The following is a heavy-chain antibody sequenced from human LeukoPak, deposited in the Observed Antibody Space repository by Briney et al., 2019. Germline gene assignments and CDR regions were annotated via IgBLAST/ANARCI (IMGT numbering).Heavy chain of an antibody. V-gene: IGHV4-31*03. J-gene: IGHJ3*02. CDR1: GASFSSGDQY. D-gene: IGHD3-22*01. CDR2: IHPSGRL. Sequence: SETLSLTCTVSGASFSSGDQYWNWIRQSPGKGLESIGSIHPSGRLYNNPSLESRVTISIDTSKNQFSLKLSSVTAADTAVYYCARDLPDSGGYSYDAFDIWGQGTMVTVSS. CDR3: ARDLPDSGGYSYDAFDI.